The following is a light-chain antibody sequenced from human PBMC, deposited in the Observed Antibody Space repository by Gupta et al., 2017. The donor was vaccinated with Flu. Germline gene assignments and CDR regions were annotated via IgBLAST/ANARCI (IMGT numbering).Light chain of an antibody. Sequence: VKINCTLSSGYSIDVNALHQQQPGNAPRYLMLLDCSRNYNTGSRVRDLFSGSGSAADRHPTIANVQADDDDYYYCETWDTNTRVFGGGTKLTVL. CDR1: SGYSIDV. CDR2: LDCSRNY. CDR3: ETWDTNTRV. V-gene: IGLV4-60*03. J-gene: IGLJ3*02.